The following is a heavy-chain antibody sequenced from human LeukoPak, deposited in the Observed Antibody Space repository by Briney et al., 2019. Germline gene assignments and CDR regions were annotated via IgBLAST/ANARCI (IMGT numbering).Heavy chain of an antibody. D-gene: IGHD4/OR15-4a*01. CDR2: IYSDNT. Sequence: GGSLRLSCAASGFTFDDCAMSWVRHAPGKGLEWVSFIYSDNTHYSDSVKGRFTISRDNSKNTLYLQMNSLRAEDTAVYYCARRAGAYSHPYDYWGQGTLVTVSS. J-gene: IGHJ4*02. CDR3: ARRAGAYSHPYDY. V-gene: IGHV3-53*01. CDR1: GFTFDDCA.